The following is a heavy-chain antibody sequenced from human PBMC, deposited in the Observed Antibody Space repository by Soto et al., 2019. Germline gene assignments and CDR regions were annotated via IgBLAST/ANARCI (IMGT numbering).Heavy chain of an antibody. CDR2: ISGYTGKT. V-gene: IGHV1-18*01. Sequence: ASVKVSCKTSGYTFTSYGISWMRQAPGQGLEWMGWISGYTGKTEYEQKFRDRVTMTTDTSTSAAYMELRSLRSDDTAVYYCARDLGVATTNAPEYWGQGTLVTVSS. CDR1: GYTFTSYG. D-gene: IGHD6-13*01. CDR3: ARDLGVATTNAPEY. J-gene: IGHJ4*02.